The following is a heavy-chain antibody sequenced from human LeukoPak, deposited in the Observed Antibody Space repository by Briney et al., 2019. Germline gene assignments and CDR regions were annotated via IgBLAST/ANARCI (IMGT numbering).Heavy chain of an antibody. V-gene: IGHV1-69*05. CDR3: ARDLGYNWNYVLFY. CDR1: GGTFSSYA. Sequence: SVKVSCKASGGTFSSYAISWVRQAPGQGREWMGGIIPIFGTANYAQKFQGRVPITTDESTSTAYMEMSSLRSEDTAVYYCARDLGYNWNYVLFYWGQGTLVTVSS. J-gene: IGHJ4*02. CDR2: IIPIFGTA. D-gene: IGHD1-7*01.